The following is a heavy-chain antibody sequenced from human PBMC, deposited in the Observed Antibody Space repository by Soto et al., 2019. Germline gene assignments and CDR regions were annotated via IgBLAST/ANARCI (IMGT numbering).Heavy chain of an antibody. Sequence: LSLTCTVSGGSISSGGYYWSWIRQHPGKGLEWIGYIYYSGSTYYNPSLKSRVTISVDTSKNQFSLKLSSVTAADTAVYYCARAPRGFGAPTIDYWGQGTLVTVYS. J-gene: IGHJ4*02. V-gene: IGHV4-31*03. D-gene: IGHD3-10*01. CDR1: GGSISSGGYY. CDR3: ARAPRGFGAPTIDY. CDR2: IYYSGST.